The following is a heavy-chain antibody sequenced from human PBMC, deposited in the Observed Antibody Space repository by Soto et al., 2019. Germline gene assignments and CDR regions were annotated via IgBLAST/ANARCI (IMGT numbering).Heavy chain of an antibody. J-gene: IGHJ4*02. CDR1: GFIFSNYG. Sequence: GGSLRLSCAASGFIFSNYGMHWVRQAPGKGLEWVAVIWYDGSHESYADSVKGRFTISRDNSKNTLFLQMNSLRAEDTAVYYCAKRYYDSSGYAFDYWGQGTLVTVSS. D-gene: IGHD3-22*01. V-gene: IGHV3-33*06. CDR2: IWYDGSHE. CDR3: AKRYYDSSGYAFDY.